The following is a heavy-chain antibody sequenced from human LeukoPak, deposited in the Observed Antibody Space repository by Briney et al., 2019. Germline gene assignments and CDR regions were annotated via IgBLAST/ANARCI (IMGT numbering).Heavy chain of an antibody. V-gene: IGHV6-1*01. CDR2: TYYRSKWHN. Sequence: SQTLSLTCAISGDSVSNKNTAWNWIRQSPSRGLEWLGRTYYRSKWHNTYAASVKSRITINPDTSKNQFSLQLNSVTPEDTAVYFCARGWLRGVDVWGQGTTVTVSS. D-gene: IGHD5-24*01. CDR1: GDSVSNKNTA. J-gene: IGHJ6*02. CDR3: ARGWLRGVDV.